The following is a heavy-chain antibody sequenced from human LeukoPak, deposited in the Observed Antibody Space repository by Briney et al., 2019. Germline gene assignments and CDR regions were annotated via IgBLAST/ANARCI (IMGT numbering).Heavy chain of an antibody. J-gene: IGHJ4*02. CDR2: INTVSSYI. CDR3: SELRSNTDSSGFFYYYDY. CDR1: GLSFNSYS. Sequence: GGSLRLSCAASGLSFNSYSFHWLRQAPGKGLEWVSSINTVSSYIYYADSLKGRFTISRDNAKNSVYLQMDSLRAEDSAVYYCSELRSNTDSSGFFYYYDYWGQGTLVTVSS. V-gene: IGHV3-21*06. D-gene: IGHD3-22*01.